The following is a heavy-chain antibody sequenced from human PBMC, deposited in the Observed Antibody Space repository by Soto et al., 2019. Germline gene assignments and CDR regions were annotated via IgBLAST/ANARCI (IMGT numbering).Heavy chain of an antibody. CDR3: ARFFNCCGDRFDVFDI. CDR2: IIPIFGTA. V-gene: IGHV1-69*06. D-gene: IGHD2-21*02. CDR1: GGTFSSYA. Sequence: SVKLSCKASGGTFSSYAISWVRQAPGQGLEWMGGIIPIFGTANYAQKFQGRVTITADKSTSTAYMELSSLRSEDTAVYYCARFFNCCGDRFDVFDICGQGIMV. J-gene: IGHJ3*02.